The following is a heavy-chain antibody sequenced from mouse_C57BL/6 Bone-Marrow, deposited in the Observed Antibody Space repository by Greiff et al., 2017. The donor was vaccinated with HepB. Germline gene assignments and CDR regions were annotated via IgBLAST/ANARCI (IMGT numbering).Heavy chain of an antibody. CDR3: ARFYYDYDDAMDY. CDR2: INSDGGST. Sequence: VQLKESGGGLVQPGESLKLSCESNEYEFPSHDMSWVRKTPEKRLELVAAINSDGGSTYYPDTMERRFIISRDNTKKTLYLQMSSLRSEDTALYYCARFYYDYDDAMDYWGQGTSVTVSS. V-gene: IGHV5-2*01. CDR1: EYEFPSHD. J-gene: IGHJ4*01. D-gene: IGHD2-4*01.